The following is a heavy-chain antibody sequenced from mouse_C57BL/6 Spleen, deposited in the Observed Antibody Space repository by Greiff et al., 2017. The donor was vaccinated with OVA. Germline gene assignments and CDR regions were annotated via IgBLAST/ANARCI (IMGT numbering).Heavy chain of an antibody. CDR1: GYSFTSCYY. D-gene: IGHD1-1*01. Sequence: DVKLQESGPGLVKPSQSLSLTCSVTGYSFTSCYYWNWIRQFPGNKLEWMGYISYDGSNNYNPSLKNRISITRDTSRNQFFLKLNSVTTEDTATYCCARESSRVAGYFDVWGTGTTVTVSS. J-gene: IGHJ1*03. CDR3: ARESSRVAGYFDV. CDR2: ISYDGSN. V-gene: IGHV3-6*01.